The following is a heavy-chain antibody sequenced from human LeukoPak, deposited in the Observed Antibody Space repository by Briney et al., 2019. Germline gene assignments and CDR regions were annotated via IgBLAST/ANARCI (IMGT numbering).Heavy chain of an antibody. V-gene: IGHV1-8*02. CDR3: ARQAYYYDSSGYYYAFYI. Sequence: ASVKVSCKASGYTFTSYDINWVRQATGQGLEWMGWMNPNSGNTGYAQKFQGRVTMTRNTSISTAYMELSSLRSEDTAVYYCARQAYYYDSSGYYYAFYIWGQGTMVTVSS. D-gene: IGHD3-22*01. J-gene: IGHJ3*02. CDR2: MNPNSGNT. CDR1: GYTFTSYD.